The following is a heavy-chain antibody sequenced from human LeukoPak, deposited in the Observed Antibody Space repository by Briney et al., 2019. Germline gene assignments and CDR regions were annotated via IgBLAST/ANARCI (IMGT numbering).Heavy chain of an antibody. Sequence: PGGSLRLSCAASGFTFSSYAMSWVRQAPGKGXXXXSAISGSGGSTYYADSVKGRFTISRDNSKNTLYLQMNSLRAEDTAVYYCAKDRAYSSSWYNYWGQGTLVTVSS. CDR2: ISGSGGST. J-gene: IGHJ4*02. V-gene: IGHV3-23*01. D-gene: IGHD6-13*01. CDR3: AKDRAYSSSWYNY. CDR1: GFTFSSYA.